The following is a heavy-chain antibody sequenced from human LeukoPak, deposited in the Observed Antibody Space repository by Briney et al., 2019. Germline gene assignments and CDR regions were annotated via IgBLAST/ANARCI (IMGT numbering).Heavy chain of an antibody. CDR1: GYTFTGYV. CDR3: ARVSRYYYYAMDV. Sequence: ASVKVSCKASGYTFTGYVMHWVRQAPGQRLEWMGWINAGNGNTKYSQKFQGRVTITRDTSASTAYMELSSLRSEDTAIFHCARVSRYYYYAMDVWGQGTTVTVSS. J-gene: IGHJ6*02. V-gene: IGHV1-3*01. CDR2: INAGNGNT.